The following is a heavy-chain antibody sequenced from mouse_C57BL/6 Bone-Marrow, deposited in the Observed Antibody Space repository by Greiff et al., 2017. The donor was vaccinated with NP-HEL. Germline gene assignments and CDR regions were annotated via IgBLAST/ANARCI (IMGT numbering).Heavy chain of an antibody. D-gene: IGHD2-2*01. V-gene: IGHV14-4*01. Sequence: EVKLQQSGAELVRPGASVKLSCTASGFNIKDDYMHWVKQRPEQGLEWIGWIEPENGATEYASKFQGQATITEDTSSKTAYLKLNILTSEDTAVYYCTTGYGYDSYYFDYWGQGTTLTVSS. J-gene: IGHJ2*01. CDR2: IEPENGAT. CDR3: TTGYGYDSYYFDY. CDR1: GFNIKDDY.